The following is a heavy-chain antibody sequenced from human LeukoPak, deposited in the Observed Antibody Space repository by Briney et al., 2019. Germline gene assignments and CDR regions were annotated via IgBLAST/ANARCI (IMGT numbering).Heavy chain of an antibody. CDR3: ARGRSYDY. V-gene: IGHV3-7*01. J-gene: IGHJ4*02. Sequence: GGSLSLSCAASGFTISSYWMTWVRQAPGKGLEWVANIKQDGSEKYYVDSVKRRFAISRDNAKNSLYLQMDSLRAEDTAVYDCARGRSYDYWGQGTLVTVSS. CDR2: IKQDGSEK. D-gene: IGHD1-26*01. CDR1: GFTISSYW.